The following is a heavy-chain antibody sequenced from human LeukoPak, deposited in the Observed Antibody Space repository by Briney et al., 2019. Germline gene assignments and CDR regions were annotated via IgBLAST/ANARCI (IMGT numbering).Heavy chain of an antibody. CDR3: ARALLRSSGSHFDY. CDR1: GGSVSSGSYY. Sequence: PSETLSLTCTVSGGSVSSGSYYWSWIRQTPGKALEWIGYIYYSGSTSYNPSLKSRVTISVDTSKNQFSLKLSPVTAADTAVYYCARALLRSSGSHFDYWGQGTLVTVSS. CDR2: IYYSGST. J-gene: IGHJ4*02. D-gene: IGHD3-22*01. V-gene: IGHV4-61*01.